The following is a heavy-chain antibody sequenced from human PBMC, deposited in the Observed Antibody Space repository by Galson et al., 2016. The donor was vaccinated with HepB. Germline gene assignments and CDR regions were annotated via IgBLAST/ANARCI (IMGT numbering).Heavy chain of an antibody. V-gene: IGHV5-51*01. CDR1: GYIFANYW. CDR3: ARQRYFDF. J-gene: IGHJ2*01. CDR2: IYPGNSET. Sequence: QSGAEVKKPGESLKISCQGFGYIFANYWIGWVRQMPGKGLEWMGIIYPGNSETRYSPSFQGQVTISADKSPSTTYLQWSSLKTSDTAMYYCARQRYFDFWGRGTLVTVSS.